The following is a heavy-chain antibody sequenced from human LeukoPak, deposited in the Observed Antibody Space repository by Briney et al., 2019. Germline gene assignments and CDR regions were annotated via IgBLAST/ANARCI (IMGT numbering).Heavy chain of an antibody. Sequence: PSETLSLTCTVSGYSIGSGYYWGWIRQPPGKGLEWIGYIYYSGSTNYNPSLKSRVTISVDTSKNQFSLKLSSVTAADTAVYYCARLGSSGYYSRAAFDPWGQGTLVTVSS. J-gene: IGHJ5*02. CDR3: ARLGSSGYYSRAAFDP. V-gene: IGHV4-61*01. CDR2: IYYSGST. CDR1: GYSIGSGYY. D-gene: IGHD3-22*01.